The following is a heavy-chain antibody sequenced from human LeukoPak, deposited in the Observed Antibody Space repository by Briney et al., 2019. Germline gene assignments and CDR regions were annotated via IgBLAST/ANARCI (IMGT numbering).Heavy chain of an antibody. CDR3: ARQVAVAAWEY. J-gene: IGHJ4*02. D-gene: IGHD6-19*01. CDR2: IYPSDSET. CDR1: GYSFISYW. V-gene: IGHV5-51*01. Sequence: GESLKISCRGSGYSFISYWIGWVRLMPGKGLEWMGIIYPSDSETRYSPSFQGQVTISADKSISTAYLQWSCLKASDTAMYYCARQVAVAAWEYWGQGTLVTVSS.